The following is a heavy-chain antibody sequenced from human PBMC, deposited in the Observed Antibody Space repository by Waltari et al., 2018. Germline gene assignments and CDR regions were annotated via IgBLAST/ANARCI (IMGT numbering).Heavy chain of an antibody. V-gene: IGHV4-34*01. CDR3: AGPSTVTFAFDI. D-gene: IGHD4-17*01. J-gene: IGHJ3*02. CDR2: INHSGST. CDR1: GGSFSGYY. Sequence: QVQLQQWGAGLLKPSETLSLTCAVYGGSFSGYYWSWIRQPPGKGLEWIGEINHSGSTNYNPSLKGRVTISVDTSKNQFSLKLSSVTAADTAVYYCAGPSTVTFAFDIWGQGTMVTVSS.